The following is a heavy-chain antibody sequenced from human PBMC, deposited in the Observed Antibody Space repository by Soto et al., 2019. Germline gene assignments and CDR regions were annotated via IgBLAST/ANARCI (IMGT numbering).Heavy chain of an antibody. CDR1: GFTFSSYA. V-gene: IGHV3-30-3*01. CDR3: ARDPYNWNYATSLFDY. J-gene: IGHJ4*02. CDR2: ISYDGSNK. Sequence: GGSLRLSCAASGFTFSSYAMHWVRQAPGKGLEWVAVISYDGSNKYYADSVKGRFTISRDNSKNTLYLQMNSLRAEDTAVYYCARDPYNWNYATSLFDYWGQGT. D-gene: IGHD1-7*01.